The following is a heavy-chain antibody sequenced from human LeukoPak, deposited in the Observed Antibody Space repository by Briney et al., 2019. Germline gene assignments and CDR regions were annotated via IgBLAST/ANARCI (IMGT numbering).Heavy chain of an antibody. J-gene: IGHJ4*02. D-gene: IGHD6-19*01. CDR3: AMGVGAPEDLAVAADFDY. V-gene: IGHV1-69*06. Sequence: SVKVSCKASGYTFTSYGISWVRQAPGQGLEWMGGIIPIFGTANYAQKFQGRVTITADKSTSTAYMELSSLRSEDTAVYYCAMGVGAPEDLAVAADFDYWGQGTLVTVPS. CDR1: GYTFTSYG. CDR2: IIPIFGTA.